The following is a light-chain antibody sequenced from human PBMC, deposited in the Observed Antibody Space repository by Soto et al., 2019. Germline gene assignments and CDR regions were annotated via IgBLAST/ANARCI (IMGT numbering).Light chain of an antibody. V-gene: IGLV2-14*01. CDR1: SSDVGGYKY. Sequence: QSVLTQPASVSGSPGQSITISCTGTSSDVGGYKYVSWYQQHPGKAPKLMISEVSNRPSGVSNRFSGSKSANTASLTISGLQAEDEADYYCSSFTNSNTLVFGGGTKLTVL. CDR2: EVS. CDR3: SSFTNSNTLV. J-gene: IGLJ3*02.